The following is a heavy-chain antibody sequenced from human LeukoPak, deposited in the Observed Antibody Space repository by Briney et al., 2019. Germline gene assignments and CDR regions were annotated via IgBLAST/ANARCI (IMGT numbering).Heavy chain of an antibody. J-gene: IGHJ4*02. D-gene: IGHD1-26*01. V-gene: IGHV4-31*03. CDR3: ARQTRKVGATDY. Sequence: PSQTLSLTCTVSGGSISSGGYYWSWIRQHPGKGLEWIGYIYYSGSTYYNPSLKSRVTISVDTSKNQFSLKLSSVTAADTAVYYCARQTRKVGATDYWGQGTLVTVSS. CDR2: IYYSGST. CDR1: GGSISSGGYY.